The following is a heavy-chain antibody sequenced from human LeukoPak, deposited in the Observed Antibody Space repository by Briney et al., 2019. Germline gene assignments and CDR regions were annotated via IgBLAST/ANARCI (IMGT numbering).Heavy chain of an antibody. CDR1: GYTFTSYD. Sequence: ASVKVSCKASGYTFTSYDIHWVRQAIGHGPEWMGWMNPKSGFTGYAQKFRGRVTITTDESTSTAYMELSSLRSEDTAVYYCARALSYCSSTSCYEPSGHAFDIWGQGTMVTVSS. J-gene: IGHJ3*02. CDR3: ARALSYCSSTSCYEPSGHAFDI. D-gene: IGHD2-2*01. V-gene: IGHV1-8*01. CDR2: MNPKSGFT.